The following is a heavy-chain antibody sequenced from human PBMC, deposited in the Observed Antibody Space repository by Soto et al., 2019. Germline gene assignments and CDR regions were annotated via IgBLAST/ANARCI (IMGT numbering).Heavy chain of an antibody. CDR1: GGTFNTYA. Sequence: QVQLVQSGAEMKKPGSSVKVSCQSSGGTFNTYAMNWVRQAPGQGPEWMGDISPMFGAANYAPEFQGTVTISADESTGTSYMQLSSLTSEDTALYFCAREVQVHTPAFVYWGQGTLVTVSS. J-gene: IGHJ4*02. CDR3: AREVQVHTPAFVY. D-gene: IGHD3-10*01. V-gene: IGHV1-69*19. CDR2: ISPMFGAA.